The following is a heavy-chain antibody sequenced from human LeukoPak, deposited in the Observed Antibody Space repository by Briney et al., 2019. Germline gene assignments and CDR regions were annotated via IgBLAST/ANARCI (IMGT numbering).Heavy chain of an antibody. CDR1: GASISSSGYY. Sequence: PSQTLSLTCTVSGASISSSGYYWGWIRQPPGKELEWIGSLYYTGNIYYNPSLKSRFTISVDMSKNQFSLRLTAVTAADTAVYYCATRRPIVGATPYFDYWGQGTLVTVSS. V-gene: IGHV4-39*01. D-gene: IGHD1-26*01. J-gene: IGHJ4*02. CDR3: ATRRPIVGATPYFDY. CDR2: LYYTGNI.